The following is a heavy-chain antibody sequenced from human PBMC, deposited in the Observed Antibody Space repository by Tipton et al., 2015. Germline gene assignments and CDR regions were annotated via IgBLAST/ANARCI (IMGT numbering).Heavy chain of an antibody. Sequence: RSLRLSCAASGFSFDDYAMHWVRQAPGKGLEWVSSISWNSGSIAYADSVKGRFTISRDNAKNSLYLQMNSLRAEDTAVYYCARAYYDSSGYYWLGLGYWGQGTLVTVSS. CDR1: GFSFDDYA. J-gene: IGHJ4*02. D-gene: IGHD3-22*01. V-gene: IGHV3-9*01. CDR2: ISWNSGSI. CDR3: ARAYYDSSGYYWLGLGY.